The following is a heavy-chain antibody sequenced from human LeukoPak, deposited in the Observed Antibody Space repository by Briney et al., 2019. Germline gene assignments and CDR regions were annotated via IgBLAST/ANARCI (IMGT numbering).Heavy chain of an antibody. J-gene: IGHJ5*02. Sequence: PSETLSLTCTVSGGSISSGSYYWSWIRQPAGKGLEWIGRIYTSGSTNYNPSLKSRVTISVDTSKNQFSLKLSSVTAADTAVYYCARGAMVRGVMGWFDPWGQGTLVTVSS. CDR3: ARGAMVRGVMGWFDP. CDR1: GGSISSGSYY. V-gene: IGHV4-61*02. D-gene: IGHD3-10*01. CDR2: IYTSGST.